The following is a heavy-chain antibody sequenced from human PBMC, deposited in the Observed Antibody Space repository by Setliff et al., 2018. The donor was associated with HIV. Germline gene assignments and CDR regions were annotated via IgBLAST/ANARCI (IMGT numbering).Heavy chain of an antibody. D-gene: IGHD6-19*01. CDR2: ISSNGGST. Sequence: GGSLRLSCAASGFTFSSYALHWVRQAPGKGLEYVSAISSNGGSTYYADSAEGRFTISRDNARNSLYLLMNRLTAEDTASYYCVKDGSVSGRNYYYMDVWGKGTTVTVSS. J-gene: IGHJ6*03. CDR1: GFTFSSYA. V-gene: IGHV3-64*02. CDR3: VKDGSVSGRNYYYMDV.